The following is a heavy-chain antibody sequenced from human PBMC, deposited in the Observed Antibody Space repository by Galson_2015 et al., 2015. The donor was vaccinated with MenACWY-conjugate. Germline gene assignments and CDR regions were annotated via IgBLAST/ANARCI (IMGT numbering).Heavy chain of an antibody. CDR2: TYHRSKTYH. D-gene: IGHD6-19*01. Sequence: CAISGDSVSSNSASWHWIRQSPSRGLEWLGRTYHRSKTYHDYAISLRSRITINADTSKNQVSLQSNSVSPEDTAVYFCTREASYSGWPTFDYWGQGIQVTVSS. CDR1: GDSVSSNSAS. CDR3: TREASYSGWPTFDY. V-gene: IGHV6-1*01. J-gene: IGHJ4*02.